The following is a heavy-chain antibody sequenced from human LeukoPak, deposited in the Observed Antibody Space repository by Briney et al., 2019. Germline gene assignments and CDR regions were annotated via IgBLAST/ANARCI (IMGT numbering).Heavy chain of an antibody. D-gene: IGHD3-3*01. CDR3: ARDSTPYYDFWSSLNWFDP. Sequence: ASVKVSCKASGYTFTGYYVHWVRQAPGQGLEWMGRINPNSGDTNYAQKFQGRVTITRDTSASTAYMELSSLRSEDTAVYYCARDSTPYYDFWSSLNWFDPWGQGTLVTVSS. CDR2: INPNSGDT. CDR1: GYTFTGYY. V-gene: IGHV1-2*06. J-gene: IGHJ5*02.